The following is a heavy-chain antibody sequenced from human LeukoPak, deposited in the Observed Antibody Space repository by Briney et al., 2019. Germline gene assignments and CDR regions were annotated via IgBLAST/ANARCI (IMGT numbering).Heavy chain of an antibody. CDR2: IWYDRSDK. V-gene: IGHV3-33*01. CDR1: GFTFSSYG. J-gene: IGHJ6*02. D-gene: IGHD3-10*01. CDR3: ARRLSPGNGMDV. Sequence: GGSLRLSCAASGFTFSSYGMHWVRQAPGKGLEWLAVIWYDRSDKYYADSVKGRFTISRDNSKNTLYLQMNSLRAEDTAVYYCARRLSPGNGMDVWGQGTTVTVSS.